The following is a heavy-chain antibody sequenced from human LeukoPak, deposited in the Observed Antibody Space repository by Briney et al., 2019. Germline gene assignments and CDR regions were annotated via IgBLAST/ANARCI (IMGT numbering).Heavy chain of an antibody. J-gene: IGHJ4*02. V-gene: IGHV4-4*02. CDR2: IYHSGST. Sequence: SETLSLTCAVSGGSISSSNWWSWVRQPPGKGLEWIGEIYHSGSTNYNPSLKSRVTISVDKSKNQFSLKLSSVTAADTAVYHCATGTLYDSSGYYYAQTPFDYWGQGTLVTVSS. CDR1: GGSISSSNW. CDR3: ATGTLYDSSGYYYAQTPFDY. D-gene: IGHD3-22*01.